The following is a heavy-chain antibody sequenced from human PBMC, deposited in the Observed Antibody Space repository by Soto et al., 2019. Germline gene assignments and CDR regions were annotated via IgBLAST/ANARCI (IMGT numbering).Heavy chain of an antibody. CDR1: GFTVSSNY. CDR2: IYSGGST. J-gene: IGHJ4*02. Sequence: GGSLRLSCAASGFTVSSNYMSWVRQAPGKGLEWASVIYSGGSTYYADSVKGRFTISRDNSKNTLYLRMNSLRAEDTAVYYCARELTANYFDYWGQGTLVTVS. CDR3: ARELTANYFDY. V-gene: IGHV3-53*01.